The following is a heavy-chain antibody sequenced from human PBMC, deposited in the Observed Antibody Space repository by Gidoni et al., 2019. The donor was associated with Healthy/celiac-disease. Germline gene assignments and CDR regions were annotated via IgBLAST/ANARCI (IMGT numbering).Heavy chain of an antibody. J-gene: IGHJ4*02. Sequence: HLQLQESGPGLVKPSETLSLTCTVSGGSISSSSYYWGWIRQPPGKGLEWVGSIYYSGRTYYNPSLKSRVTISVDTSKNQFSLKLSSVTAADTAVYYCARQDGGYSYGYRLGDFDYWGQGTLVTVSS. D-gene: IGHD5-18*01. CDR2: IYYSGRT. CDR1: GGSISSSSYY. CDR3: ARQDGGYSYGYRLGDFDY. V-gene: IGHV4-39*01.